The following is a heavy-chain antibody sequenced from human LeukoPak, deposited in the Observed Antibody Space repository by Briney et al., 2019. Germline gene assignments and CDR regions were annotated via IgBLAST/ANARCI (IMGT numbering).Heavy chain of an antibody. Sequence: GGSLRLSCAASGFTFRSYAMNWVRQAPGKGLEWVSGISNSGDTTYHADSVKGRFTISRDNSKNTLYLQMDSLRAEDTAVYSCAIGWELPRFGYWGQGTLVTVSS. V-gene: IGHV3-23*01. CDR1: GFTFRSYA. D-gene: IGHD1-26*01. CDR3: AIGWELPRFGY. J-gene: IGHJ4*02. CDR2: ISNSGDTT.